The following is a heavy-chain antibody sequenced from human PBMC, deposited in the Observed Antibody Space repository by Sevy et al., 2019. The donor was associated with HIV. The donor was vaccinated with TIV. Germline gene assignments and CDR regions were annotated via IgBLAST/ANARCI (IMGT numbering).Heavy chain of an antibody. CDR1: GFTFNNYA. D-gene: IGHD1-26*01. V-gene: IGHV3-30*18. J-gene: IGHJ4*01. CDR3: VKPDRTGALYYFDN. CDR2: ISNDGTNK. Sequence: GGSLRLSCTASGFTFNNYAMHWVRQAPGKGLEWVALISNDGTNKYYADSVKGRFTISRDNSNNTPYLQMNSLRPEDTAVYCCVKPDRTGALYYFDNWGQGTLVTVSS.